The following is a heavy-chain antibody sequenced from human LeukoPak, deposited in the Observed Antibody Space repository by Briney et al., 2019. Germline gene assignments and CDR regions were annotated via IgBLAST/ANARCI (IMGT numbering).Heavy chain of an antibody. CDR3: ARARSRGLMDY. CDR1: GFTVSSNY. V-gene: IGHV3-53*04. Sequence: GGSLRLSCAASGFTVSSNYMSWVRQAPGKGLEWVSVIYSGGSTYYADSVKGRFTISRHNSKNPLYLQMNSLRAEDTAVYYCARARSRGLMDYWGQGTLVTVSS. D-gene: IGHD1-26*01. CDR2: IYSGGST. J-gene: IGHJ4*02.